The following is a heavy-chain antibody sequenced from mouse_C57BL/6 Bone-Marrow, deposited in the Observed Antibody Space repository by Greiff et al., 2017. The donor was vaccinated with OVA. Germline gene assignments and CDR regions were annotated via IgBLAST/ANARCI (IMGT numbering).Heavy chain of an antibody. V-gene: IGHV5-4*01. CDR1: GFTFSSYA. CDR2: ISDGGSYT. J-gene: IGHJ4*01. D-gene: IGHD1-1*01. CDR3: ARDLGWDYYGRAMDY. Sequence: EVKLMESGGGLVKPGGSLKLSCAASGFTFSSYALSWVRPTPEKRLEWVATISDGGSYTYYPDNVKGRFTISRDNAKNNLYLQMSHLKSEDTAMYYCARDLGWDYYGRAMDYWGQGTSVTVSS.